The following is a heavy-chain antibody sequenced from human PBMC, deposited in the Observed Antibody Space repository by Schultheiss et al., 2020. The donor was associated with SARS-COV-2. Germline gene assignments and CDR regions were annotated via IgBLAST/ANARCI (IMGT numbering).Heavy chain of an antibody. J-gene: IGHJ4*02. CDR3: ARGRRRYYFDY. V-gene: IGHV3-30*03. CDR1: GFTFSSYG. CDR2: ISYDGSNK. Sequence: GESLKISCAASGFTFSSYGMHWVRQAPGKGLEWVAVISYDGSNKYYVDSVKGRFTISRDNSKNTLYLQMNSLRAEDTAVYYCARGRRRYYFDYWGQGTLVTVSS.